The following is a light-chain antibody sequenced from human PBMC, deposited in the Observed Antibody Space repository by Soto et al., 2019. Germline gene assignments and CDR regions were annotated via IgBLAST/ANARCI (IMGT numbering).Light chain of an antibody. J-gene: IGLJ1*01. Sequence: QSALTQPRSVSGSPGQSVTISCTGTSSDVGGYNYVSWYQQHPGKAPKLMIYDVSKRPSGVPDRFSGSKSGNTASLTISGLQAEDEADYYCYSSGVFGTGTKLTVL. CDR1: SSDVGGYNY. CDR2: DVS. V-gene: IGLV2-11*01. CDR3: YSSGV.